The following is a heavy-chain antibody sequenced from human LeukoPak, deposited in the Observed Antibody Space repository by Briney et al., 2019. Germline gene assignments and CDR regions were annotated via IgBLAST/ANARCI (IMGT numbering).Heavy chain of an antibody. CDR2: LYPGDSET. CDR3: ARQGPSELLGNTNWFDP. Sequence: GESLKSSCKGSGYSFTRYWIAWVRQMPGKGLEGRGILYPGDSETRYSPSFQGQVTISPDKSISTAYLQWSSLKASDTAMYYCARQGPSELLGNTNWFDPWGQGTLVTVSS. J-gene: IGHJ5*02. CDR1: GYSFTRYW. V-gene: IGHV5-51*01. D-gene: IGHD1-26*01.